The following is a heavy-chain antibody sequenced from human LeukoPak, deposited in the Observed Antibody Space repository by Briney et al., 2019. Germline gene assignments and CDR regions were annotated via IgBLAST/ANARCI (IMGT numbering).Heavy chain of an antibody. CDR2: ITGSGRTM. CDR3: ARDLTRDGNPVDAFDI. CDR1: GFTFSSQA. D-gene: IGHD4-23*01. V-gene: IGHV3-48*03. J-gene: IGHJ3*02. Sequence: GGSLRLSCVASGFTFSSQAMNWVRQAPGKGLEWVSYITGSGRTMYYADSVKGRFTISRDSAKNSLYLQMNSLRAEDTAVYYCARDLTRDGNPVDAFDIWGQGTMVTVSS.